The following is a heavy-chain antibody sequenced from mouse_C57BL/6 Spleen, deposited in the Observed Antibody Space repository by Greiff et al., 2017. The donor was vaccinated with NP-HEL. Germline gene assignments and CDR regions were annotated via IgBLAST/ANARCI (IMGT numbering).Heavy chain of an antibody. J-gene: IGHJ1*03. CDR2: IIYDGSST. CDR1: GFTFSDYY. CDR3: ARADGSSYVGYRDV. D-gene: IGHD1-1*01. V-gene: IGHV5-16*01. Sequence: EVQLVESEGGLVQPGSSMLLSCTASGFTFSDYYMAWVRQVPERGLEWVPNIIYDGSSTYYLDSLKSRFIILRDFVMNLLYLQMSSLKSEDTATYYGARADGSSYVGYRDVGGTGTTVTVTS.